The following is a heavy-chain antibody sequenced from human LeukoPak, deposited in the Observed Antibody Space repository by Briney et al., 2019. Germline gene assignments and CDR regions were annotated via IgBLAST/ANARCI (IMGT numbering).Heavy chain of an antibody. CDR1: GFTFGDYA. J-gene: IGHJ4*02. CDR3: TSNEGREYQLPRIDY. CDR2: TRSKAYGGTT. D-gene: IGHD2-2*01. V-gene: IGHV3-49*04. Sequence: PGGSLRLSCTASGFTFGDYAMSWVRQAPGKGLEWVGFTRSKAYGGTTEYAASVKGRFTISRDDSKSIAYLQMNSLKTEDTAVYYCTSNEGREYQLPRIDYWGQGTLVTVSS.